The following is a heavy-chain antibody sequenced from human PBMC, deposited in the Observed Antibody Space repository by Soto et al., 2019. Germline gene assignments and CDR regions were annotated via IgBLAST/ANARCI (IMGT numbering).Heavy chain of an antibody. CDR2: ISYDGSNK. V-gene: IGHV3-30*18. J-gene: IGHJ6*02. CDR1: GFTFSSYG. CDR3: AKDYMPSSSSWLYYYYGMDV. Sequence: GGSLRLSCAASGFTFSSYGMHWVRQAPGKGLEWVAVISYDGSNKYYADSVKGRFTISRDNSKNTLYLQMNSLRAEDTAVYYCAKDYMPSSSSWLYYYYGMDVWGQGTTVTVSS. D-gene: IGHD6-13*01.